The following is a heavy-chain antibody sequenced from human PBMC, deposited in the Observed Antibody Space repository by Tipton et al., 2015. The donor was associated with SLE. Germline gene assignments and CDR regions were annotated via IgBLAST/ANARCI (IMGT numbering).Heavy chain of an antibody. J-gene: IGHJ3*02. V-gene: IGHV4-39*07. CDR2: IYYSGST. CDR1: GGSISSTSYY. Sequence: TLSLTCTVSGGSISSTSYYWGWIRQPPGKGLEWIGSIYYSGSTYYNPSLKSRVTISVDTSKNQFSLKLSSVTAADTAVYYCASRSRLHMVPGAFDIWGQGTMVTVSS. CDR3: ASRSRLHMVPGAFDI. D-gene: IGHD3-10*01.